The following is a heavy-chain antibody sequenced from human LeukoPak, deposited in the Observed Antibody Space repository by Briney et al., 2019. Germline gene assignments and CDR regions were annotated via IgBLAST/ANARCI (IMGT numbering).Heavy chain of an antibody. CDR2: IYYSGST. Sequence: PSETLSLTCTVSGGSISSSSYYWGWLRPPPGKGLKWIGSIYYSGSTYYNPSLKSRVTISVDTSKNQFSLKLSAVTAADTAVYFCARDPHYGDILNDPFDIWGQGTMVTVSS. CDR3: ARDPHYGDILNDPFDI. V-gene: IGHV4-39*07. D-gene: IGHD4-17*01. J-gene: IGHJ3*02. CDR1: GGSISSSSYY.